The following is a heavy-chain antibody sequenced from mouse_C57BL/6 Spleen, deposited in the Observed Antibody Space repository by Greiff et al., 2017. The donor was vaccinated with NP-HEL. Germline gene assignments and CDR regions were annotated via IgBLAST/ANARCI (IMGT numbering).Heavy chain of an antibody. CDR1: GYTFTSYW. Sequence: QVQLQQSGAELVMPGASVKLSCKASGYTFTSYWMHWVKQRPGQGLEWIGEIDPSDSYTNYNQKFKGKSTLTVDKSSSTAYMQLSSLTSEDSAVYYCARSWGNYPYAMDYWGQGTSVTVSS. D-gene: IGHD2-1*01. CDR3: ARSWGNYPYAMDY. CDR2: IDPSDSYT. V-gene: IGHV1-69*01. J-gene: IGHJ4*01.